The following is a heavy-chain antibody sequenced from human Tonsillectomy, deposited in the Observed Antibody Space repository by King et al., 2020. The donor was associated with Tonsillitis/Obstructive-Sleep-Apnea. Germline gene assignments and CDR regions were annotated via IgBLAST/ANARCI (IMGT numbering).Heavy chain of an antibody. Sequence: VQLQQWGAGLLKPSETLSLTCAVYGGSFSGYYWSWIRQPPGKGLEWIGEINHSGSTNYNPSLKSRVTISVDTSKNQFSLKLSSVTAADTAVYYCARIPRYNWNYNAFDIWGQGTMVTVSS. V-gene: IGHV4-34*01. CDR3: ARIPRYNWNYNAFDI. CDR1: GGSFSGYY. CDR2: INHSGST. J-gene: IGHJ3*02. D-gene: IGHD1-7*01.